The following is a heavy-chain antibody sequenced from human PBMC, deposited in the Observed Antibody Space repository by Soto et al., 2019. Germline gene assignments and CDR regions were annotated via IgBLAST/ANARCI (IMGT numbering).Heavy chain of an antibody. J-gene: IGHJ6*02. Sequence: SETLSLTCAVSGGSISSGGYSWSWIRQPPGKGLEWIGYIYHSGSTYYNPSLKSRVTISVDRSKNQFSLKLSSVTAADTAVYYCARFARLGRLGELSLQGGMDVWGQGTTVTVSS. V-gene: IGHV4-30-2*01. CDR3: ARFARLGRLGELSLQGGMDV. CDR1: GGSISSGGYS. CDR2: IYHSGST. D-gene: IGHD3-16*02.